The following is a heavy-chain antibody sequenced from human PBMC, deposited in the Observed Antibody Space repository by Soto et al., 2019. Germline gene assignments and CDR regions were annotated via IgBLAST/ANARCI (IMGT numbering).Heavy chain of an antibody. D-gene: IGHD2-8*02. Sequence: QVQLQQWGAGLLKPSETLSLTCAVYGGSFSGYSWTWIRQPPGTGLEWIGEINHSGSTNYNPSLKXXVTISVDTSKTQFSLKLTSATAADTGVYYCARDKITGLFDYWGQGALVTVSS. CDR2: INHSGST. CDR1: GGSFSGYS. CDR3: ARDKITGLFDY. V-gene: IGHV4-34*01. J-gene: IGHJ4*02.